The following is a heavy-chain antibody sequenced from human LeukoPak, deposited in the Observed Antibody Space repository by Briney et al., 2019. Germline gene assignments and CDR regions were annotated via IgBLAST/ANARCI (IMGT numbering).Heavy chain of an antibody. CDR3: ARQVGSYYYFDY. CDR1: GGSISNNH. Sequence: SETLSLTCSVSGGSISNNHWSWIRQPAGKGLEWVGRIHSSGSTNYNPSLKSRVTMSVDTSKNQFSLKVSSVTAADTAVYYCARQVGSYYYFDYWGQGTLVTVS. CDR2: IHSSGST. J-gene: IGHJ4*02. D-gene: IGHD1-26*01. V-gene: IGHV4-4*07.